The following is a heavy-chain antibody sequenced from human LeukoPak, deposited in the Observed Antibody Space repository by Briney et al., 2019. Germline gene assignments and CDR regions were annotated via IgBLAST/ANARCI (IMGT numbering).Heavy chain of an antibody. CDR3: VPGGLAVSGIDY. J-gene: IGHJ4*02. Sequence: GGSLRLSCAVSGFTFNNYWMSWDRQAPGKGLEWVANITPDGSDRYYVDSLKGRVTISRDNTKSSLYLQLNSLRAEDTAVYYCVPGGLAVSGIDYWGQGALVTVSS. CDR1: GFTFNNYW. CDR2: ITPDGSDR. D-gene: IGHD6-19*01. V-gene: IGHV3-7*01.